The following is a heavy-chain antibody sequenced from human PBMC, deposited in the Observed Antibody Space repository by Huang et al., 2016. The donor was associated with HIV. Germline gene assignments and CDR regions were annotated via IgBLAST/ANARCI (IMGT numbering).Heavy chain of an antibody. Sequence: QVQLVESGGGVVKPGGSLRLSCAASGFTFSSYGLDWVRPAAGNGVEWVAFRRYDGSKKYYADSMKGRFTISRDNSKKTLYLQMNSLRAEDTAVYYCVNGGGTTVTRGYWGQGTLVTVSS. J-gene: IGHJ4*02. V-gene: IGHV3-30*02. CDR3: VNGGGTTVTRGY. CDR2: RRYDGSKK. CDR1: GFTFSSYG. D-gene: IGHD4-17*01.